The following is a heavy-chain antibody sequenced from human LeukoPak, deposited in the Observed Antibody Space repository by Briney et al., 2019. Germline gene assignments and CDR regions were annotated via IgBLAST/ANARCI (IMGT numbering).Heavy chain of an antibody. Sequence: GASVKVSCKASGYIFTSYGMSWVRQAPGQGLEWMGWISIYNANPKYAQKLQGRVTMTTDTSTSTAYMELSSLRSEDTAVYYCARSSSWPVDYFDYWGQGTLVTVSS. V-gene: IGHV1-18*01. J-gene: IGHJ4*02. CDR1: GYIFTSYG. CDR3: ARSSSWPVDYFDY. D-gene: IGHD6-13*01. CDR2: ISIYNANP.